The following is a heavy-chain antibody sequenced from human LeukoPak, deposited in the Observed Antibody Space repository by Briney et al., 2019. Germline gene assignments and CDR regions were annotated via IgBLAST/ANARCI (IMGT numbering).Heavy chain of an antibody. Sequence: ASVTVSCKASGYTFTGYYMHWVRQAPGQGLEWMGWINPNSGGTNYAQKFQGRVTMTRDTSISTAYMELSRLRSDDTAVYYCARDLEEQQLAQDYWGQGTLVTVSS. CDR3: ARDLEEQQLAQDY. D-gene: IGHD6-13*01. CDR2: INPNSGGT. CDR1: GYTFTGYY. V-gene: IGHV1-2*02. J-gene: IGHJ4*02.